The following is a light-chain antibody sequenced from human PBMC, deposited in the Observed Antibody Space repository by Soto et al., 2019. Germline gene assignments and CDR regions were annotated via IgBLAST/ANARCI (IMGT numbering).Light chain of an antibody. J-gene: IGKJ2*01. CDR1: QSVSSN. Sequence: EIVMTQSPATLSVSPGERATLSCRASQSVSSNLAWYQQKPGQPPMLLIYGASTRATGIPAMFSGSGSGTEFTLTICRLQSEDFAVYYCQQYNNLPPYTFGQGTKLEIK. CDR2: GAS. V-gene: IGKV3-15*01. CDR3: QQYNNLPPYT.